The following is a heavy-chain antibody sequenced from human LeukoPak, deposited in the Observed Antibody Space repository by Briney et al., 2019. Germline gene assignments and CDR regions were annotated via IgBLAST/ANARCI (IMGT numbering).Heavy chain of an antibody. CDR1: GFTVSSNY. CDR3: ARGRRDGYNLGPTPVY. J-gene: IGHJ4*02. CDR2: IYSGGST. V-gene: IGHV3-53*01. D-gene: IGHD5-24*01. Sequence: GALRLSCAASGFTVSSNYMSWVRQAPGKGLEWVSVIYSGGSTYYADSVKGRFTISRDNSKNTLYLQMNSLRAEDTAVYYCARGRRDGYNLGPTPVYWGQGTLVTVSS.